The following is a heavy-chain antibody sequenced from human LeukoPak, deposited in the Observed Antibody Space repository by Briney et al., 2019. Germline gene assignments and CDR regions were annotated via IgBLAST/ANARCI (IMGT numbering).Heavy chain of an antibody. Sequence: GGSLRLSCAASGFTFSNYGMHWVRQAPGKGLEWVAVIWHDGSNKYYADSVKGRFTISRDNSKNTLYLQMNSLRAGDTAVYYCAGNYGPYYFDYWGQGTLVTVSS. V-gene: IGHV3-33*01. J-gene: IGHJ4*02. CDR2: IWHDGSNK. CDR1: GFTFSNYG. CDR3: AGNYGPYYFDY. D-gene: IGHD3-10*01.